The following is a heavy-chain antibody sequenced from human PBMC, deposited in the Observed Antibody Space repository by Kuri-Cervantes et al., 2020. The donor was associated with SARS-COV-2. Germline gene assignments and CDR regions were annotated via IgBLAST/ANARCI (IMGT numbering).Heavy chain of an antibody. CDR3: ARERILTGPLHWDYGMYV. CDR2: INPNSGGT. J-gene: IGHJ6*02. V-gene: IGHV1-2*05. CDR1: GYSFTGYY. D-gene: IGHD3-9*01. Sequence: ASVQVSCKASGYSFTGYYMHWVRQAPGQGLEWMGRINPNSGGTKYEQKFQGRVTMTRDTSISTAYMVLSRLRSDDTVVYYCARERILTGPLHWDYGMYVWGQGTTVTVSS.